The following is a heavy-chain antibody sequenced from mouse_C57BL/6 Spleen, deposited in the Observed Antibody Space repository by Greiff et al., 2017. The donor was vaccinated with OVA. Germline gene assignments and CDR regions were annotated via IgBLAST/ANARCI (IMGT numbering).Heavy chain of an antibody. CDR1: GFSLTSYG. D-gene: IGHD1-1*01. Sequence: VQLQQSGPGLVQPSQSLSITCTVSGFSLTSYGVHWVRQSPGKGLEWLGVIWSGGSTDYNAAFISRLSISKDNSKSQVFFKMNSLQADDTAIYYCARRHGSSHYYAMDYWGQGTSVTVSS. CDR2: IWSGGST. V-gene: IGHV2-2*01. CDR3: ARRHGSSHYYAMDY. J-gene: IGHJ4*01.